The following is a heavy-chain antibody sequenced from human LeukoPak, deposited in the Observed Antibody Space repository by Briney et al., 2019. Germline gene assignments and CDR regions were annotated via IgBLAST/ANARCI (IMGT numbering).Heavy chain of an antibody. V-gene: IGHV1-18*01. CDR1: GYTFINYG. CDR2: ISASNGNT. Sequence: ASVKVSCKASGYTFINYGVTWVRQAPGQGLEWMGWISASNGNTNYAQKLQGRVTMTTETSTSTAYMELRSLRSDDTAVYYCARALSRGYSGYDYGLGYWGQGTLVTVSS. CDR3: ARALSRGYSGYDYGLGY. D-gene: IGHD5-12*01. J-gene: IGHJ4*02.